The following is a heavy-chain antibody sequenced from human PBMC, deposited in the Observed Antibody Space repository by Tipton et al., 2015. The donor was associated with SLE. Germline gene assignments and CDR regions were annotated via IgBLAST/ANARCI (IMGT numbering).Heavy chain of an antibody. D-gene: IGHD6-13*01. V-gene: IGHV3-7*01. J-gene: IGHJ4*02. CDR3: ARVFYSSSWYLDY. Sequence: GSLRLSCAASGFTFSSYSMNWVRQAPGKGLEWVANIGPDGKTVYYADSLKGRFTISRDNAQSSVYLQLSSLRAEDTAVYYCARVFYSSSWYLDYWGQGTLVTVSS. CDR1: GFTFSSYS. CDR2: IGPDGKTV.